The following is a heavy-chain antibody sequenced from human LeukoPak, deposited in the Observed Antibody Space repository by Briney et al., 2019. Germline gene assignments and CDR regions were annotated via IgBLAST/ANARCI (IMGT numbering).Heavy chain of an antibody. J-gene: IGHJ4*02. CDR3: AVLAVGGMGGLVFDY. Sequence: SETLSLTCTVSGGSISSYYWSWIRQSPGKGLEWIGYVYYNGSTHYNPSLKSRVTISVDTSKNQFSLKLSSVTAADTAVFYCAVLAVGGMGGLVFDYWGQGTLVTVSS. V-gene: IGHV4-59*01. CDR1: GGSISSYY. CDR2: VYYNGST. D-gene: IGHD6-19*01.